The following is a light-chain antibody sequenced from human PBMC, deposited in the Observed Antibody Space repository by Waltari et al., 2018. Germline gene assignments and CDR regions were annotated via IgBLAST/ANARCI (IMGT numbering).Light chain of an antibody. J-gene: IGLJ1*01. V-gene: IGLV2-14*01. CDR3: SSYTSSSTYV. CDR2: DVS. CDR1: SSDVGGYNC. Sequence: QSALTQPASVPGSPGPSITTSCTGTSSDVGGYNCVSWYQQHPGNAPKLMIYDVSKRPSGVSNRFSGSKSGNTASLTISGLQAEDEADYYCSSYTSSSTYVFGTGTKVTVL.